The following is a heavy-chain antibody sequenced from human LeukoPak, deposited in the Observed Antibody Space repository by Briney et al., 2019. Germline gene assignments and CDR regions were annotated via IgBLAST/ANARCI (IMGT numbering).Heavy chain of an antibody. CDR1: GFPSCSLV. J-gene: IGHJ4*02. V-gene: IGHV3-64*05. Sequence: GGSLDHPGSVSGFPSCSLVWRWVGQAPGKGLEYVSPISGNGGSTYYADSVKGRFTISTENSKNTLNIQMSSLRAEDTAVYYCVNSGIKGYYYDSSGYHWGQGTLVTVSS. D-gene: IGHD3-22*01. CDR2: ISGNGGST. CDR3: VNSGIKGYYYDSSGYH.